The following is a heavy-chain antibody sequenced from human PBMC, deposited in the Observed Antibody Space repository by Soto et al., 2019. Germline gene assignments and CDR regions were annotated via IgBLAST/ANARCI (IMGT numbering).Heavy chain of an antibody. V-gene: IGHV5-51*01. Sequence: SFTTYWLAWVRQMPGKGLEYMGIIFPGDSDTRYSPSFQGQVTISADKSINTAYLQWTSLKASDTAIYYCARARVSTPRLEDPFDVWGQGTMVTVSS. CDR1: SFTTYW. J-gene: IGHJ3*01. CDR2: IFPGDSDT. D-gene: IGHD5-12*01. CDR3: ARARVSTPRLEDPFDV.